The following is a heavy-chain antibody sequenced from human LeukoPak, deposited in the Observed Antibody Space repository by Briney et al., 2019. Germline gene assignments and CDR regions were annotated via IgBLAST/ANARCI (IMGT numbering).Heavy chain of an antibody. Sequence: PSETLSLTCIVFGGSISSGSYYWGWIRQPPGKGLEWIGSIYYSGRTYYNPSLKSRVTISVDTSSNRFSLRLSSVTAADTAVYYCVRPVDYYYYYMDVWGKGTTVTVSS. CDR3: VRPVDYYYYYMDV. V-gene: IGHV4-39*07. CDR2: IYYSGRT. J-gene: IGHJ6*03. CDR1: GGSISSGSYY.